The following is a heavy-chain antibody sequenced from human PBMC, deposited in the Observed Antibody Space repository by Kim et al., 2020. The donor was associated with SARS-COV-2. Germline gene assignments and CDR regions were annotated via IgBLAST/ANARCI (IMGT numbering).Heavy chain of an antibody. Sequence: GGSLRLSCAASGFTFSGSAMHWVRQASGKGLEWVGRIRSKANSYATAYAASVKGRFTISRDDSKNTAYLQMNSLKTEDTAVYYCTTDCSSTSCYYYYYGMDVWRQAPTVTVSS. J-gene: IGHJ6*02. CDR3: TTDCSSTSCYYYYYGMDV. V-gene: IGHV3-73*01. D-gene: IGHD2-2*01. CDR2: IRSKANSYAT. CDR1: GFTFSGSA.